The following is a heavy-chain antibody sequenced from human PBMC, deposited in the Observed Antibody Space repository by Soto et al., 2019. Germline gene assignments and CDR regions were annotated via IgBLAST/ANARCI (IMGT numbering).Heavy chain of an antibody. V-gene: IGHV4-34*01. CDR2: INHSGST. CDR1: GGSFSGYY. CDR3: ARGQRIFWSGRNWFDP. J-gene: IGHJ5*02. D-gene: IGHD3-3*01. Sequence: SETLSLTCAVYGGSFSGYYWSWIRQPPGKGLEWIGEINHSGSTNYNPSLKSRVTISVDTSKNQFSLKLSSVTAADTAVYYCARGQRIFWSGRNWFDPWGQGTLVTVSS.